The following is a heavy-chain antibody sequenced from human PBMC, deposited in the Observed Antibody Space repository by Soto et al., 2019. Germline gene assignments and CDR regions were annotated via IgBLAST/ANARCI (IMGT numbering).Heavy chain of an antibody. CDR3: ARDGLLFSGPYRPSRFDY. CDR2: IKHDTSEA. CDR1: GCKFRYYW. Sequence: GCPSLSFAASGCKFRYYWMSWVRQAPGKGLEWVGNIKHDTSEAHYADSVKGRFTITRDNIKNFVFLQMNGLRADDTASYYCARDGLLFSGPYRPSRFDYWGLGTQVTV. V-gene: IGHV3-7*03. J-gene: IGHJ4*02. D-gene: IGHD3-16*02.